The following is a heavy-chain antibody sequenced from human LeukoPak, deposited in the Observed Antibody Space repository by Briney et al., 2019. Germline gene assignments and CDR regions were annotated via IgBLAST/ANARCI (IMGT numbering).Heavy chain of an antibody. CDR1: GSSLSELS. Sequence: ASVKVSCTVSGSSLSELSLYWVRQAPGKGLEWMGGFDVIDSETFYAQKFQGRVTMTEDSSTDNAYMELRSLTSDDTALYYCAAGRPYSLLDFWGQGTLVTVSS. CDR3: AAGRPYSLLDF. D-gene: IGHD5-18*01. CDR2: FDVIDSET. V-gene: IGHV1-24*01. J-gene: IGHJ4*02.